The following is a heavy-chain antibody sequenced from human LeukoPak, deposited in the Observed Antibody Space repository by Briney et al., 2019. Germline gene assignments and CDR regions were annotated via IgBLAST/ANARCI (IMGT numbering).Heavy chain of an antibody. CDR1: GFTFSNHG. J-gene: IGHJ1*01. V-gene: IGHV3-30*18. D-gene: IGHD2-21*01. CDR2: ISYDGSNK. Sequence: PGRSLRLSCAASGFTFSNHGIHWVRQAPGKGLEWVAVISYDGSNKYYADSVKGRFTISRDNSKNTLYLQMNSLRAEDTAVYYCAKSPRVIDIAEYFQHWGQGTLVTVSS. CDR3: AKSPRVIDIAEYFQH.